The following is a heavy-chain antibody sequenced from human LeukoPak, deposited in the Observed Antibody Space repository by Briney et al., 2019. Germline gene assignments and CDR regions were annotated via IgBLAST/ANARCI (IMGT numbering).Heavy chain of an antibody. J-gene: IGHJ4*02. CDR2: IYYSGST. CDR3: ARDDPIVVVPAAIDY. Sequence: SETLSLTCTVSGGSISSYYWSWIRQPPGKGLEWIGYIYYSGSTNYNPSLKSRVTISVDTSKNQFSLKLSSVTAADTAVYYCARDDPIVVVPAAIDYWGQGTLVTVSS. CDR1: GGSISSYY. D-gene: IGHD2-2*02. V-gene: IGHV4-59*12.